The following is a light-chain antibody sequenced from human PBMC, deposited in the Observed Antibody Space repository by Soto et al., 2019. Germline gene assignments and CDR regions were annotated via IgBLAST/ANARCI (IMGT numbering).Light chain of an antibody. CDR3: CSYAGRFVV. J-gene: IGLJ2*01. V-gene: IGLV2-11*01. CDR2: DVS. CDR1: SSDVGGYNY. Sequence: QSVLTQPRSVSGSPGQSVTISCTGTSSDVGGYNYVSWYQQHPGKAPKLMIYDVSKRPSGVPDRFSGSKSGNTASLTISGLQAEDEADYYCCSYAGRFVVSGGGTKLTVL.